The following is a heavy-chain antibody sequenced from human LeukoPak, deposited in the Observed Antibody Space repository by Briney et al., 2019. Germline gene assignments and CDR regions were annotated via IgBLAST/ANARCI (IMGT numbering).Heavy chain of an antibody. Sequence: PGGSLRLSCAASGFTFSSYGMHWVRQAPGKGLEWVAVIWYDGSNKYYADSVKGRFTISRDNSKNTLYLQMNSLRAEDTAVYYCARDKGSYGNLYYFDYWGQGTLVTVSS. V-gene: IGHV3-30*19. D-gene: IGHD5-18*01. CDR2: IWYDGSNK. CDR1: GFTFSSYG. J-gene: IGHJ4*02. CDR3: ARDKGSYGNLYYFDY.